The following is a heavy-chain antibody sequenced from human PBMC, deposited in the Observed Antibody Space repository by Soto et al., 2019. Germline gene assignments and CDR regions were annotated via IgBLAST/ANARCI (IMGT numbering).Heavy chain of an antibody. CDR1: SGSLTYYY. J-gene: IGHJ5*02. D-gene: IGHD6-13*01. CDR3: ARSGRQQLVRGNWFDP. Sequence: QVQLQQWGAGLLKPSETLSLTCAVYSGSLTYYYWSWIRQPPGKGLEWIGEINHSGSTNYNPSLKSRVTISVDTSKNQFSLKLTSVTAADTAVFYCARSGRQQLVRGNWFDPWGQGTLVTVSS. V-gene: IGHV4-34*01. CDR2: INHSGST.